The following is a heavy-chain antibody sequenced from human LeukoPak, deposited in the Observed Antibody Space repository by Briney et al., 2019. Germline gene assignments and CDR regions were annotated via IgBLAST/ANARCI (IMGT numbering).Heavy chain of an antibody. Sequence: SSETLSLTCTVSGGSISSYYWSWIRQPPGKGLEWIGEINHSGSTNYNPSLKSRVTISVDTSKNQFSLKLSSVTAADTAVYYCARVILGDAFDIWGQGTMVTVSS. J-gene: IGHJ3*02. D-gene: IGHD2-15*01. V-gene: IGHV4-34*01. CDR1: GGSISSYY. CDR3: ARVILGDAFDI. CDR2: INHSGST.